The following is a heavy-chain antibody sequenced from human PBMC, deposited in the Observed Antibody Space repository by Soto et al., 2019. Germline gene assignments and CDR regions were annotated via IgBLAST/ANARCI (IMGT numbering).Heavy chain of an antibody. D-gene: IGHD5-18*01. CDR1: GFTVSSNS. Sequence: EVPLVESGGGLVQPGGSLRLSCAASGFTVSSNSMSWVRQVPGKGLEWVSVIYSGGSTFYTDSVKGRFTISRDNSKNTLYLQINCLRAEDTAVYYCARSGYSYASFDYWGQGTLVTVSS. CDR2: IYSGGST. CDR3: ARSGYSYASFDY. J-gene: IGHJ4*02. V-gene: IGHV3-66*01.